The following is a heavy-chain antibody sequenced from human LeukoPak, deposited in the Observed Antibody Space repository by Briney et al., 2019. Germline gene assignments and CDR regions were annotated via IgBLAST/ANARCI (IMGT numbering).Heavy chain of an antibody. J-gene: IGHJ4*02. D-gene: IGHD3-22*01. V-gene: IGHV3-21*01. CDR2: IGPGPSHT. CDR3: ARDYDTMAPDY. Sequence: GGSLRLSCAASGFTFNTYGTNWVRQAPGKGLEWLSYIGPGPSHTYYADSVRGRFVISRDDAKSSLYLQMSSLRAEDTAVYYCARDYDTMAPDYGGLGTLVTVSS. CDR1: GFTFNTYG.